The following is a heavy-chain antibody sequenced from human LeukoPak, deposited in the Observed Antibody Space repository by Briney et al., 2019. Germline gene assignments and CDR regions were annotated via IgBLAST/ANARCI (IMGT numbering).Heavy chain of an antibody. CDR3: ASPIRAYCGGDCYSDAFDI. V-gene: IGHV1-2*02. Sequence: ASVKVSCKASGYTFTGYYMHWVRQAPGQGLEWMGWINPNSGGTNYAQKFQGRVTMTRDTSISTAYMELSRLRSDDTAVYYCASPIRAYCGGDCYSDAFDIWGQGTMVTVYS. CDR2: INPNSGGT. J-gene: IGHJ3*02. CDR1: GYTFTGYY. D-gene: IGHD2-21*02.